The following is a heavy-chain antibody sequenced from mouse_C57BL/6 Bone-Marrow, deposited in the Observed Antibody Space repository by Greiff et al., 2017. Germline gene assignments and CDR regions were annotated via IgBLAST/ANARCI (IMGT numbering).Heavy chain of an antibody. CDR1: GYTFTSYW. J-gene: IGHJ4*01. V-gene: IGHV1-7*01. D-gene: IGHD1-1*01. CDR3: ASEDYYGSSLYYYAMDY. Sequence: VKLVESGAELAKPGASVKLSCKASGYTFTSYWMHWVKQRPGQGLEWIGYINPSSGYTKYNQKFKDKATLNADKSSITAYMQLSSLTYEDSAVYYCASEDYYGSSLYYYAMDYWGQGTSVTVSS. CDR2: INPSSGYT.